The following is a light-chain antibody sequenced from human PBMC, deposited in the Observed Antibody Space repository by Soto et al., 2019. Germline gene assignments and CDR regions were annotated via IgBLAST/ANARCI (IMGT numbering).Light chain of an antibody. V-gene: IGKV3-20*01. CDR3: HQYGSSPTWT. CDR1: QSVSSNY. CDR2: GAS. J-gene: IGKJ1*01. Sequence: ESVLTQSPGTLSLSPGERATLSCRASQSVSSNYLAWYQQKPGQAPRLLIYGASTRAPSIPDRFSGSGSGTDFTLTISRLEPEDSSVYYCHQYGSSPTWTFGQGTKVEIK.